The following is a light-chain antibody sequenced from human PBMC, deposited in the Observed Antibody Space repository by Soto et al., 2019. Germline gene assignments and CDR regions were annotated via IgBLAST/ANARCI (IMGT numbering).Light chain of an antibody. V-gene: IGLV1-40*01. CDR1: NSNIGAGYD. CDR3: QSYDSSLSGFYV. CDR2: ANS. J-gene: IGLJ1*01. Sequence: QSVLTQPPSVSGAPGQRVTISCTGSNSNIGAGYDVHWYQQLPGRAPKLLIYANSNRPSGVPDRFSGSRSGPSASLAITGLQAEDEADYSCQSYDSSLSGFYVFGTGTKLTVL.